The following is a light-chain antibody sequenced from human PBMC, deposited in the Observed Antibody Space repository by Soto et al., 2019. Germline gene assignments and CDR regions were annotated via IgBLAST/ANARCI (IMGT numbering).Light chain of an antibody. CDR2: AAS. V-gene: IGKV1-9*01. CDR1: QGISSY. Sequence: DIQLTQSPSFLSASVGDRVTITCRASQGISSYLAWYQQKPGEAPKLLIYAASTLQSGVPSRFSGSGSGTEFTLTISSLQAEDFATYYCQQLNSYPLTFGGGTKVEI. J-gene: IGKJ4*01. CDR3: QQLNSYPLT.